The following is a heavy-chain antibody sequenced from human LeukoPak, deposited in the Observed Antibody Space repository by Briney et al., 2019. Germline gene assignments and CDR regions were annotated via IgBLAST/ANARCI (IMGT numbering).Heavy chain of an antibody. CDR3: ARFSDIVATNNAY. CDR1: GYTFTNYD. Sequence: ASVKVSCKASGYTFTNYDVNWVRQATGQGLEWMGWMNPNSGNTGYAQKFQGRVTITRNTSISTAYMELSSLTSEDTAVYYCARFSDIVATNNAYWGQGTLVTVSS. V-gene: IGHV1-8*01. J-gene: IGHJ4*02. CDR2: MNPNSGNT. D-gene: IGHD5-12*01.